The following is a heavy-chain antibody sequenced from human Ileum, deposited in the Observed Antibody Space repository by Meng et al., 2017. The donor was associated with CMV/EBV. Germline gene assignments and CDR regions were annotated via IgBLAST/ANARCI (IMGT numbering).Heavy chain of an antibody. D-gene: IGHD3-22*01. Sequence: FSLSTSGVGVGWIRQPPGKALEWLALIYWNDDKRYSPSLKSRLTITKDTSKNQVVLTMTNMDPVDTATYYCARERGRYDSSGYLFDPWGQGTLVTVSS. V-gene: IGHV2-5*01. CDR3: ARERGRYDSSGYLFDP. CDR1: FSLSTSGVG. J-gene: IGHJ5*02. CDR2: IYWNDDK.